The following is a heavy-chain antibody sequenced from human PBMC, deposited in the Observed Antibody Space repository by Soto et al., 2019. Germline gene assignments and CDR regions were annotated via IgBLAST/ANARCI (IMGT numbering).Heavy chain of an antibody. CDR2: VTPYGDA. D-gene: IGHD2-2*02. J-gene: IGHJ6*02. CDR1: GFTFGRYA. Sequence: EVQLLESGGGLVQPGGSLRLSCAVSGFTFGRYAMTWVRQAPGKGLEWVSGVTPYGDAYYADSVRGRFVISRDNSQNRLFLHMDSLRAEDTAIYHCVRDGTTAGIHYYGMDVWGQGTTVTVSS. CDR3: VRDGTTAGIHYYGMDV. V-gene: IGHV3-23*01.